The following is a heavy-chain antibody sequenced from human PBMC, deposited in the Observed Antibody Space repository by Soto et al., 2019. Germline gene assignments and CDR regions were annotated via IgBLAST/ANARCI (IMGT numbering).Heavy chain of an antibody. CDR1: GYTFTSYA. J-gene: IGHJ4*02. V-gene: IGHV1-3*01. CDR3: TRDPATYSSGYDY. D-gene: IGHD6-19*01. CDR2: INAGNGDT. Sequence: QVQLVQSGAEVKKPGASVKVSCKASGYTFTSYAIHWVRQAPGQRLEWMGWINAGNGDTKYSQKLQGRITITRDTSATTAYVELSSLTSEDTALYYCTRDPATYSSGYDYWGPGTPVIVSS.